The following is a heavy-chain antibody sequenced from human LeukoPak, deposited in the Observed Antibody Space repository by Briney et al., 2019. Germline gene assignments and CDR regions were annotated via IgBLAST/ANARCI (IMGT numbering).Heavy chain of an antibody. D-gene: IGHD3-3*01. V-gene: IGHV4-39*01. CDR3: ARQTFPYYDFWSGYYGYFDY. CDR2: IYYSGST. CDR1: GGSISSSSYY. Sequence: SETLSLTCTVSGGSISSSSYYWGWIRQPPGKGLEWIGSIYYSGSTYYDPSLKSRVTISVDTSKNQFSLKLSSVTAADTAVYYCARQTFPYYDFWSGYYGYFDYWGQGTLVTVSS. J-gene: IGHJ4*02.